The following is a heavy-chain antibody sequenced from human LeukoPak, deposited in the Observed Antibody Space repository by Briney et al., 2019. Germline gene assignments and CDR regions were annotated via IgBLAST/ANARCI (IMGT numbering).Heavy chain of an antibody. J-gene: IGHJ3*02. D-gene: IGHD1-14*01. CDR3: ARARDGNDAFDI. CDR2: IYSGGST. CDR1: GFTVSTNY. V-gene: IGHV3-66*01. Sequence: GGSLRLSCGASGFTVSTNYMSWVRQAPGKGLEWVSIIYSGGSTYYADSVKGRFTISRDNAKNSLYLQMNSLRAEDTAVYYCARARDGNDAFDIWGQGTMVTVSS.